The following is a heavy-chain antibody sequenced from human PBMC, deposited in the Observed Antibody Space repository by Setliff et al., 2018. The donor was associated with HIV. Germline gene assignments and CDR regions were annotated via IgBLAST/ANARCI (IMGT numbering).Heavy chain of an antibody. CDR3: ARGQGCGGGCHYAFEM. J-gene: IGHJ3*02. Sequence: SETLSLTCTVSGDSASNSRYYWAWIRQPPGKGLEYIGSIHYDEKTYYNPSLKSRVTISIDTAKNQFSLSLTSVTDADTAVYYCARGQGCGGGCHYAFEMWGQGTMVTVS. CDR1: GDSASNSRYY. D-gene: IGHD2-21*02. CDR2: IHYDEKT. V-gene: IGHV4-39*02.